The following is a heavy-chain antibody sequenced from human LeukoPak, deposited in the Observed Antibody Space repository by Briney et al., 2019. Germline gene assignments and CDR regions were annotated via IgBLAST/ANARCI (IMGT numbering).Heavy chain of an antibody. CDR3: ARGVYIAAAQYGY. Sequence: PSETVSLTCTVSGGSISSYYWSWIRQPPGKGLEGIGYIYYSGTTNYNPSLKSRVTISVDTSKNQFSLKLSSVTAADTAVYYCARGVYIAAAQYGYWGQGTLVTVSS. V-gene: IGHV4-59*01. CDR2: IYYSGTT. J-gene: IGHJ4*02. D-gene: IGHD6-13*01. CDR1: GGSISSYY.